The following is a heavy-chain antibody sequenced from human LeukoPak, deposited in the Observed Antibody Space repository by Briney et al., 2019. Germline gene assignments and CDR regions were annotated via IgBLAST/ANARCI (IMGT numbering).Heavy chain of an antibody. D-gene: IGHD3-22*01. CDR1: GITFSSYA. CDR3: ATPGSGYSLYYFDY. Sequence: GGSLRLSCAASGITFSSYAMSWVRQAPGKGLEWVSGISGSGGSTYYANSVKGRFTISRDNSKNTLYLQMNSLRAEDTAVYYCATPGSGYSLYYFDYWGQGTLVTVSS. CDR2: ISGSGGST. V-gene: IGHV3-23*01. J-gene: IGHJ4*02.